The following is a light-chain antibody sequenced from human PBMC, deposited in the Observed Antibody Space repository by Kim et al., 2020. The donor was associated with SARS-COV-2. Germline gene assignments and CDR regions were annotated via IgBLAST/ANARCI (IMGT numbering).Light chain of an antibody. CDR1: PYDVGDYNY. J-gene: IGLJ3*02. Sequence: GPPTTLSSPATPYDVGDYNYVSWYQHHPGEAPKLIIYDVNKRPSGVSNRFSGSKSGVTASLTISGLQAEDEADYYCSSYSFSTTRVFGGGTKVTVL. CDR3: SSYSFSTTRV. CDR2: DVN. V-gene: IGLV2-14*03.